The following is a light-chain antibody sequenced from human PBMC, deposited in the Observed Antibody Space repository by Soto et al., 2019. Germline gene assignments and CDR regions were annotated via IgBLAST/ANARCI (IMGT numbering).Light chain of an antibody. V-gene: IGKV1-39*01. CDR2: AAS. CDR1: QGISSY. J-gene: IGKJ1*01. Sequence: DIHLTHSPSFLSASVLDRVTITCRASQGISSYLAWYQQKPGKAPKLLIYAASSLQSGVPSRFSGSGSGTDFTLTISSLQPEDFATYYCQQSYSTPWTFGQGTKVDIK. CDR3: QQSYSTPWT.